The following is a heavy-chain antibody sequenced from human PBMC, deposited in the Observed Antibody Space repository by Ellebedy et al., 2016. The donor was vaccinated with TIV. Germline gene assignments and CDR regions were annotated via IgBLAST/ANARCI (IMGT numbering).Heavy chain of an antibody. CDR3: AKDDYGGNSGPAFDI. Sequence: GESLKISCAASGFTVSSNYMSWVRQAPGKGLEWVSVIYSGGSTYYADSVKGRFTISRDNSKNTLYLQMNSLRAEDTAVYYCAKDDYGGNSGPAFDIWGQGTMVTVSS. CDR2: IYSGGST. CDR1: GFTVSSNY. J-gene: IGHJ3*02. D-gene: IGHD4-23*01. V-gene: IGHV3-53*05.